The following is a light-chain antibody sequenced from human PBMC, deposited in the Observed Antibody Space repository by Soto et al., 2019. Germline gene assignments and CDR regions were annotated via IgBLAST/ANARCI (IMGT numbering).Light chain of an antibody. CDR2: DAS. CDR1: QNIRSR. J-gene: IGKJ1*01. Sequence: DFQMTQSPSTLSASVGDRVTITCRASQNIRSRLAWFQQKPGKAPKLLLYDASSLESGVPQRFSGSGSGTEFTLTTSSLQTDDFSTYYCQQYHSYWTFGQGTKVE. CDR3: QQYHSYWT. V-gene: IGKV1-5*01.